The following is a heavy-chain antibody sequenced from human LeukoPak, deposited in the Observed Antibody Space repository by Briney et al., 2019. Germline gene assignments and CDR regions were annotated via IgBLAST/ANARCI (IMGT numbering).Heavy chain of an antibody. J-gene: IGHJ4*02. V-gene: IGHV4-39*01. CDR2: IRYSGTT. Sequence: TPSETLSLTCTVSGVSISSTYDHWDWLRQPPGKGLEWLGSIRYSGTTYYNPSLKGRVTIFVDTSNNQFSLRLRSVTAADTAVYYCARRLHYFDYWGQGSLVTVSS. CDR1: GVSISSTYDH. D-gene: IGHD2-21*02. CDR3: ARRLHYFDY.